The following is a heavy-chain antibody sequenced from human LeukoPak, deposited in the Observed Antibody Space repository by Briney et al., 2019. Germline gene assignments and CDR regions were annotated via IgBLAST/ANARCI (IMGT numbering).Heavy chain of an antibody. CDR1: GYSISSGYY. D-gene: IGHD6-13*01. CDR3: AREGSSSWYEGSDAFDI. CDR2: IYHSGST. J-gene: IGHJ3*02. Sequence: SETLSLTCTVSGYSISSGYYWGWIRQPPGKGLEWIGSIYHSGSTYYNPSLKSRVTISVDTSKNQFSLKLSSVTAADTAVYYCAREGSSSWYEGSDAFDIWGQGTMVTVSS. V-gene: IGHV4-38-2*02.